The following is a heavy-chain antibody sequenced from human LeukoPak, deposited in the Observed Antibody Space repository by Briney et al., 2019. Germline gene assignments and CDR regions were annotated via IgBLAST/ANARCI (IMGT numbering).Heavy chain of an antibody. J-gene: IGHJ4*02. CDR1: GFTFSNYA. CDR2: ISYDGNYK. Sequence: PTGRSLRLSCAASGFTFSNYAMHWVRQAPGKGLEWVALISYDGNYKYYADSVKGRFTISRDNSKNTLYLQMNSLRADDTAVYYCANLVSYYSYDSSVDYPVYWGQGTLVSVSS. V-gene: IGHV3-30*04. CDR3: ANLVSYYSYDSSVDYPVY. D-gene: IGHD3-22*01.